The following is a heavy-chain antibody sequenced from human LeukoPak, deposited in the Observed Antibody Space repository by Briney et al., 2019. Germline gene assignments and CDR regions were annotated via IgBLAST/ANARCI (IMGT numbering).Heavy chain of an antibody. CDR2: ISGSGGST. Sequence: PGGSLRLSCAASGFTFSSYAMSWVRQAPGKGLEWVSAISGSGGSTYYADSVKGRFTISRDNAKNSLYLQMNSLRAEDTAVYYCARARAGGDCSGGSCYSGLWYFDLWGRGTLVTVSS. D-gene: IGHD2-15*01. V-gene: IGHV3-23*01. J-gene: IGHJ2*01. CDR1: GFTFSSYA. CDR3: ARARAGGDCSGGSCYSGLWYFDL.